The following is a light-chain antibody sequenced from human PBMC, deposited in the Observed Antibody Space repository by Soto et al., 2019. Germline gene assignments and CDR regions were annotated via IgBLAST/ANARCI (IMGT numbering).Light chain of an antibody. Sequence: QSALTQPASVSGSPGQSIAISCTGSNSDVGSYNYVSWYQHHPGKGPKLMIYEVSNRPSGVSDRFSGSKSGNTASLTISGLQAEDEADYYCNSYTTSDTWVFGGGTKVTVL. CDR3: NSYTTSDTWV. J-gene: IGLJ3*02. CDR2: EVS. CDR1: NSDVGSYNY. V-gene: IGLV2-14*01.